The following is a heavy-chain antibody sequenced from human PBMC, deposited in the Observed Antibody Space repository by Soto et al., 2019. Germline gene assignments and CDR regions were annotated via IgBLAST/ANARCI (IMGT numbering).Heavy chain of an antibody. CDR3: ARDNPTPHLVVVAASDY. CDR1: GFTFSSYW. V-gene: IGHV3-7*01. J-gene: IGHJ4*02. CDR2: IKQDGSEK. Sequence: EVQLVESGGGLVQPGGSLRLSCAASGFTFSSYWMSWVRQAPGKGLEWVANIKQDGSEKYYVDSVKGRFTISRDNAKNSLYLQMNSLRAEDTAVYYCARDNPTPHLVVVAASDYWGQGTLVTVSS. D-gene: IGHD2-15*01.